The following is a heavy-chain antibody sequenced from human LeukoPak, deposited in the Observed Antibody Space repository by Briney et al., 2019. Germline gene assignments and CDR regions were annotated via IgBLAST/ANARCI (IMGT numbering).Heavy chain of an antibody. CDR1: GGSISSGGYY. Sequence: PSETLSLTCTVSGGSISSGGYYWSWIRQHPGKGLEWIGYIYYSGSTYYNPSLKSRVTISVDTSKNQFSLKLSSVTAADTAVYYCARHAPWGSRDYWGQGTLVTVSS. D-gene: IGHD7-27*01. J-gene: IGHJ4*02. V-gene: IGHV4-31*03. CDR3: ARHAPWGSRDY. CDR2: IYYSGST.